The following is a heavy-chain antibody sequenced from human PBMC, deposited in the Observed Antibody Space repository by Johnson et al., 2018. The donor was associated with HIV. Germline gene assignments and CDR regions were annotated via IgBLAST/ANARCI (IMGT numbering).Heavy chain of an antibody. CDR3: AREYSSLSQGAFDI. J-gene: IGHJ3*02. Sequence: QVQLVESGGGVVQPGRSLRLSCAASGFTFSSYGMHWVRQAPGKGLEWVAVIWYDGSNKYYADSVKGRFTISRDNSKNPLYLQMNSLSAEDTAVYYCAREYSSLSQGAFDIWGQGTMVTVSS. V-gene: IGHV3-30*19. D-gene: IGHD6-6*01. CDR1: GFTFSSYG. CDR2: IWYDGSNK.